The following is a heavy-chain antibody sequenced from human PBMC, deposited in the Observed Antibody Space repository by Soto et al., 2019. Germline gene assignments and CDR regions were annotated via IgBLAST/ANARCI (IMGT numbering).Heavy chain of an antibody. CDR3: VRAAAAGRGAFDI. V-gene: IGHV3-64D*09. D-gene: IGHD6-13*01. J-gene: IGHJ3*02. Sequence: GGSLRLSCSASGFTFSSYAMHWVRQAPGKGLEYVSAISSNEGSTYYTDSVKGRFTISRDNSKNTLYLQMSSLRAEDTAVYYCVRAAAAGRGAFDIWGQGTMVTVSS. CDR1: GFTFSSYA. CDR2: ISSNEGST.